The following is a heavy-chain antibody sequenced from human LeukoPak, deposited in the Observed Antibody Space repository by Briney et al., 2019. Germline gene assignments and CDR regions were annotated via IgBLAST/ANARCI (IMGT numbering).Heavy chain of an antibody. J-gene: IGHJ4*02. CDR1: GFTFSSYA. CDR2: ISGSGGST. CDR3: ARDHGYYDSSGFATTYRVKGFDY. D-gene: IGHD3-22*01. V-gene: IGHV3-23*01. Sequence: GGSLRLSCAASGFTFSSYAMSWVRQAPGKGLEWVSAISGSGGSTYYADSVKGRFTISRDNSKNTLYLQMNSLRAEDTAVYYCARDHGYYDSSGFATTYRVKGFDYWGQGTLVTVSS.